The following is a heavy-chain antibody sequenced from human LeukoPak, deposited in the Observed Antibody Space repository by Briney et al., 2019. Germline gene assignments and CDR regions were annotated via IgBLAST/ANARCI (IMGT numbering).Heavy chain of an antibody. CDR1: GRSFNDYY. CDR3: ARSYYDSSGYYFNWFDP. V-gene: IGHV4-59*01. CDR2: IYYSGST. D-gene: IGHD3-22*01. J-gene: IGHJ5*02. Sequence: SETLSLTCAVYGRSFNDYYWSWIRQPPGKGLEWIGYIYYSGSTNYNPSLKSRVTISVDTSKNQFSLKLSSVTAADTAVYYCARSYYDSSGYYFNWFDPWGQGTLVTVSS.